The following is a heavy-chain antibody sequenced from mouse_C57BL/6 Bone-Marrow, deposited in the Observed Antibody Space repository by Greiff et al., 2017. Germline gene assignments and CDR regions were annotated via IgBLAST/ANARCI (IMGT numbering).Heavy chain of an antibody. CDR1: GYTFTNYW. Sequence: VQLQQSGAELVRPGTSVKMSCKASGYTFTNYWIGWAKQRPGHGLEWIGDIYPGGGYTKYNEKFKGKATLTADKSSSTAYMQFSSLTSEDSAIYYCARTLSYYGSSYWYFDVWGTGTTVTVSS. J-gene: IGHJ1*03. CDR3: ARTLSYYGSSYWYFDV. CDR2: IYPGGGYT. D-gene: IGHD1-1*01. V-gene: IGHV1-63*01.